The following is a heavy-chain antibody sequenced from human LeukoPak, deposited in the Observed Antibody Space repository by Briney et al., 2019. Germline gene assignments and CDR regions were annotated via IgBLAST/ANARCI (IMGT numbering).Heavy chain of an antibody. Sequence: ASVKVSCKTSGYTFTGYYMHWVRQAPGQGLEWMGRINPNSGGTNYAQKFQGRVTMTRDTSITTAYMGLSRLRSDDTAVYYCARADSNNWDAKYYFDYWGQGALVTVSS. CDR1: GYTFTGYY. CDR3: ARADSNNWDAKYYFDY. CDR2: INPNSGGT. J-gene: IGHJ4*02. D-gene: IGHD1-26*01. V-gene: IGHV1-2*06.